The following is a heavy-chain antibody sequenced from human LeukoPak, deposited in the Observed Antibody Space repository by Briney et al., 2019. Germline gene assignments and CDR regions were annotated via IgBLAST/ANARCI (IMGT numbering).Heavy chain of an antibody. D-gene: IGHD3-9*01. V-gene: IGHV3-11*01. Sequence: GGSLRLSCVASGFTFSDYYMSWIRQAPGKGLEWVSYISSSGSARYYTDSVKGRFTISRDNARNSLYLQMNSLRAEDTAVYYCAKGVNDWFPLYDYWGQGTLVTVSS. J-gene: IGHJ4*02. CDR3: AKGVNDWFPLYDY. CDR1: GFTFSDYY. CDR2: ISSSGSAR.